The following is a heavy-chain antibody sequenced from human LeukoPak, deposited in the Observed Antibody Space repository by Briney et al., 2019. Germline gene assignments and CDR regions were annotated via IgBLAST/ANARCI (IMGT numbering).Heavy chain of an antibody. CDR1: GGSISSGGYY. V-gene: IGHV4-31*03. CDR3: PRGRSYWYFDL. J-gene: IGHJ2*01. CDR2: IYYSGST. Sequence: SETLSLTCTVSGGSISSGGYYWSWIRQHPGKGLEWIGYIYYSGSTYYNPSLKSRVTISVDTFKNQLSLKLSSVTAADTAVYNCPRGRSYWYFDLWSRGTLVTVSS.